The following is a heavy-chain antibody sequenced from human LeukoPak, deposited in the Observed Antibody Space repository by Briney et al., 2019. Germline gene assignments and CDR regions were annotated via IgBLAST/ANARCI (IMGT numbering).Heavy chain of an antibody. CDR3: ARVSRYSSGWFKNAGYFDL. Sequence: ASVKVSCKASGYTFTSYDINWVRQATGQGLEWMGWMNPNSGNTGYAQKLQGRVTMTTDTSTSTAYMELRSLRSDDTAVYYCARVSRYSSGWFKNAGYFDLWGRGTLVTVSS. CDR2: MNPNSGNT. J-gene: IGHJ2*01. CDR1: GYTFTSYD. D-gene: IGHD6-19*01. V-gene: IGHV1-8*01.